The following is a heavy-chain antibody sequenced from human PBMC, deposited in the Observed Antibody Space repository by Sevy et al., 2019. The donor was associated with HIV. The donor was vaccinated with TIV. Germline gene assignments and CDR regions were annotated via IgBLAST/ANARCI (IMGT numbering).Heavy chain of an antibody. V-gene: IGHV1-8*03. Sequence: ASVKVSCKASGYTFTSYDINWVRQATGQGLEWMGWMNPNSGNTGYAQKFQGRVTITTDTSISTAYMELSSLRSEDTAVYYCPREYRPRSGYQYYFDYWGQGTLVTVSS. CDR2: MNPNSGNT. CDR1: GYTFTSYD. CDR3: PREYRPRSGYQYYFDY. J-gene: IGHJ4*02. D-gene: IGHD3-22*01.